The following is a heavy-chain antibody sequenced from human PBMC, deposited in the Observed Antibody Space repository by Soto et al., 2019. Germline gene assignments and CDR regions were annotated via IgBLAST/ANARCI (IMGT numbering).Heavy chain of an antibody. V-gene: IGHV1-18*01. CDR2: ISAYNGNT. D-gene: IGHD3-3*01. J-gene: IGHJ4*02. Sequence: GASVKVSCKASGYTFTSYGISWVRQAPGQGLEWMGWISAYNGNTNYAQKLQGRVTMTTDTSTSTAYMELRSLRSDDTAVYYCARVMLKYYDFWSGSTDFDYWGQGTLVTVSS. CDR1: GYTFTSYG. CDR3: ARVMLKYYDFWSGSTDFDY.